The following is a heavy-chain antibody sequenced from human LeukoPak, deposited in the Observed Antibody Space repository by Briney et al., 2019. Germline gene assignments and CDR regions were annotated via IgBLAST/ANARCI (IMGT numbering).Heavy chain of an antibody. J-gene: IGHJ4*02. Sequence: GGSLRLSCEPSGFPFSSYWMLWVRQAPGKGLVWVSRISGDGTIKTYADFVRGRFTISRDNTKNILYLQMNSLRVEDTAIYLCSRSQFDYWGQGVLVTVSS. V-gene: IGHV3-74*03. CDR2: ISGDGTIK. CDR1: GFPFSSYW. CDR3: SRSQFDY.